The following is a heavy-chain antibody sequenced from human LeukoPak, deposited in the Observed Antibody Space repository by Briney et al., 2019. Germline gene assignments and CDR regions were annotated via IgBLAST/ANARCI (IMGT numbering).Heavy chain of an antibody. D-gene: IGHD4-11*01. CDR2: IVPIFGTA. J-gene: IGHJ3*02. Sequence: ASVKVSCKTSGYTFTGYYIHWVRQAPGQGLEWMGGIVPIFGTANYAQKFQGRVTITADESTSTAYMELSSLRSEDTAVYYCALPRLPTDQNAFDIWGQGTMVTVSS. CDR1: GYTFTGYY. V-gene: IGHV1-69*13. CDR3: ALPRLPTDQNAFDI.